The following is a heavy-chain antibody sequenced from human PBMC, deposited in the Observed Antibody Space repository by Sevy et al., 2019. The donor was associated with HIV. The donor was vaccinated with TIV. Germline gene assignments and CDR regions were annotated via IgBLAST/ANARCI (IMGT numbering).Heavy chain of an antibody. CDR3: ARPGILEWYGMDV. CDR1: GFTVRSNY. CDR2: IYSGGST. V-gene: IGHV3-53*01. D-gene: IGHD3-3*01. J-gene: IGHJ6*02. Sequence: GGSLRLSCAASGFTVRSNYMSWVRQAPGKGLECVSVIYSGGSTYYADSVQGRFTIYIDNSKNTLYLQMNSLRAEDTAVYYCARPGILEWYGMDVWGQGTTVTVSS.